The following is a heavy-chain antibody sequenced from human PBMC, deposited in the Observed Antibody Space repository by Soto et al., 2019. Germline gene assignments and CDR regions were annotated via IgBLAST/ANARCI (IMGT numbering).Heavy chain of an antibody. D-gene: IGHD4-17*01. J-gene: IGHJ3*02. V-gene: IGHV3-23*01. CDR2: ISSSGDSA. Sequence: EVQLLQTGGGLVQPGGSLSLSCAASGFIFSTYAMNWVRQAPGKGLEWVSAISSSGDSAYYAESVRGRFTISRDNSIHTLYLQMRSLRPEDTAVYYCAHPRGYGVFDAVDIWGQGKMVTVSS. CDR1: GFIFSTYA. CDR3: AHPRGYGVFDAVDI.